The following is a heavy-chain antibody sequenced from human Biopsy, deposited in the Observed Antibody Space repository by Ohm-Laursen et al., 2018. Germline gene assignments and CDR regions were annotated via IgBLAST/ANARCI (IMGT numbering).Heavy chain of an antibody. V-gene: IGHV4-4*07. CDR1: GASITSYY. CDR3: ARDLPSSYYYAMDV. CDR2: TYKGGNT. Sequence: GTLSLTWSVSGASITSYYWSWIRQPAGKGLEWIGHTYKGGNTNHNPSLKSRVSMSVDTSKNQLSLTLRSVTAADTAVYYCARDLPSSYYYAMDVWGQGTTVTVSS. J-gene: IGHJ6*02.